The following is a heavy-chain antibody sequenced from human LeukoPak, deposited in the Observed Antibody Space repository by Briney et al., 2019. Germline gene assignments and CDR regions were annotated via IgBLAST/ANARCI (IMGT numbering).Heavy chain of an antibody. CDR3: ARDYDFWSGYPRVFDY. V-gene: IGHV1-2*02. CDR2: INPNSGGT. D-gene: IGHD3-3*01. CDR1: GYTFTGYY. J-gene: IGHJ4*02. Sequence: ASVTVSCKASGYTFTGYYMHWVRQAPGQGLEWMGWINPNSGGTNYAQKFQGRVTMTRDTSISTAYMELSRLRSDDTAVYYCARDYDFWSGYPRVFDYWGQGTLVTVSS.